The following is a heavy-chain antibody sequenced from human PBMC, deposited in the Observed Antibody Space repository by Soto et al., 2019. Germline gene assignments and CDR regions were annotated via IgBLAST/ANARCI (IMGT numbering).Heavy chain of an antibody. V-gene: IGHV4-59*12. CDR3: ARDRNVIYYYYGMDV. Sequence: SETLSLTCTVSGGSISSYYWSWIRQPPGKGLEWIGYIYYSGSTNYNPSLKSRVTISVDTSKNQFSLKLSSVTAADTALYYCARDRNVIYYYYGMDVWGQGTTVTVSS. J-gene: IGHJ6*02. D-gene: IGHD2-21*01. CDR1: GGSISSYY. CDR2: IYYSGST.